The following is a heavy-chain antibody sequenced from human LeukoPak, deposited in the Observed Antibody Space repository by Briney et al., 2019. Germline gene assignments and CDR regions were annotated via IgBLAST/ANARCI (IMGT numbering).Heavy chain of an antibody. D-gene: IGHD4-17*01. CDR3: AKVRGYGDYVDAFDL. CDR1: GFTFSSYG. J-gene: IGHJ3*01. Sequence: GGSLRLSCAASGFTFSSYGMHWVRQAPGKGLEWVAVMSYHGSNEYYADSVKGRFTISRDSSKNTVYLQMNSLRTEDTAVYNCAKVRGYGDYVDAFDLWGQGTMVTVSS. CDR2: MSYHGSNE. V-gene: IGHV3-30*18.